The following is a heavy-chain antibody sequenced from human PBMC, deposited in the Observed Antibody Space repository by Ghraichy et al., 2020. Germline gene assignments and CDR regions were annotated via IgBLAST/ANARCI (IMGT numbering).Heavy chain of an antibody. J-gene: IGHJ4*02. CDR2: ISGSGGST. D-gene: IGHD6-19*01. V-gene: IGHV3-23*01. CDR1: GFTFSSYA. Sequence: GGSLRLSCAASGFTFSSYAMSWVRQAPGKGLEWVSAISGSGGSTYYADSVKGRFTISRDNSKNTLYLQMNSLRAEDTAVYYCAKDGDSSGWYAIDYWGQGTLVTVSS. CDR3: AKDGDSSGWYAIDY.